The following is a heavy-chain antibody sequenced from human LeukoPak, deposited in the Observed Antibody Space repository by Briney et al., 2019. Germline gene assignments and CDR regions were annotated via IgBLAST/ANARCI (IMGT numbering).Heavy chain of an antibody. J-gene: IGHJ6*03. CDR3: ARRGRGYYYYYMDV. CDR1: GGSISSYY. Sequence: SETLSLTCTVSGGSISSYYWSWIRQPPGKGLEWIGYIYSSGSTNYNPSLKSRVTISVDTSKNQFSLKLSSVTAADTAVYYCARRGRGYYYYYMDVWGKGTTVTVSS. V-gene: IGHV4-4*09. D-gene: IGHD3-10*01. CDR2: IYSSGST.